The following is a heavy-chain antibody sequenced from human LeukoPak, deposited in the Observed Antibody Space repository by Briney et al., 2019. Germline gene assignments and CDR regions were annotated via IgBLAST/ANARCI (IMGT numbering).Heavy chain of an antibody. J-gene: IGHJ6*03. D-gene: IGHD3-10*01. CDR2: IYYSGST. CDR1: GGSICSSSYY. Sequence: SETLSLTCTVSGGSICSSSYYWGWIRQPPGKGLEWIGSIYYSGSTYYNPSLKSRVTISVDTSKNQFSLKLSSVTPADTAVYYCGYGSGSYYPEDYYYYYMDVWAKGPRSPSP. CDR3: GYGSGSYYPEDYYYYYMDV. V-gene: IGHV4-39*07.